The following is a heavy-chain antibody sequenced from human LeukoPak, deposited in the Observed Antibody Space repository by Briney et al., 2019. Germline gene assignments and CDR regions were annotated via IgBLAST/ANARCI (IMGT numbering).Heavy chain of an antibody. J-gene: IGHJ5*02. D-gene: IGHD3-10*01. V-gene: IGHV4-30-4*01. Sequence: SETLSLTCTVSGGSISSGDYYWSWIRQPPGKGLEGIGYIYYSGSTYYNPSLKSRVTISVDTSKNQFSLKLSSVTAADTAVYYCTIMVRGVIVSWFDPWGQGTLVTVSS. CDR1: GGSISSGDYY. CDR2: IYYSGST. CDR3: TIMVRGVIVSWFDP.